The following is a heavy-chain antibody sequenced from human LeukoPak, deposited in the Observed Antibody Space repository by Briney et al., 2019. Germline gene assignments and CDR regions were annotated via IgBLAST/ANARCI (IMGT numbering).Heavy chain of an antibody. J-gene: IGHJ4*02. V-gene: IGHV4-59*11. Sequence: SETLSLTCVVSGGSLSTHHWSWIRQSPGRGLEWIGYISDSGSTDYNPSLKSRVTISVDTSKNQFSLMLSSVTAADTAVYYCARGYDSSAYYPFNYWGQGTLVTVSS. CDR1: GGSLSTHH. CDR2: ISDSGST. D-gene: IGHD3-22*01. CDR3: ARGYDSSAYYPFNY.